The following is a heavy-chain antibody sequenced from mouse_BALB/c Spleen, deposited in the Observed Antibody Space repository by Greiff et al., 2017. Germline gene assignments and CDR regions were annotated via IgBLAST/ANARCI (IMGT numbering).Heavy chain of an antibody. CDR2: INPSNGRT. Sequence: QVQLQQPGAELVKPGASVKLSCKASGYTFTSYWMHWVKQRPGQGLEWIGEINPSNGRTNYNEKFKSKATLTVDKSSSTAYMQLSSLTSEDSAVYYCAAAMDDWGQGTSVTVSS. J-gene: IGHJ4*01. CDR3: AAAMDD. CDR1: GYTFTSYW. V-gene: IGHV1S81*02.